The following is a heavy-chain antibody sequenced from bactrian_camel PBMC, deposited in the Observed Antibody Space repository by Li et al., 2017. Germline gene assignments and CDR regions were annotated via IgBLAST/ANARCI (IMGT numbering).Heavy chain of an antibody. CDR3: AAEVLVFKESHGGSWWSKY. CDR1: VDTIGRYC. D-gene: IGHD6*01. CDR2: MYLGGTLP. V-gene: IGHV3S55*01. J-gene: IGHJ4*01. Sequence: HVQLVESGGGSVQVGGSLSLSCVASVDTIGRYCMGWYRQTPGQEREGVAAMYLGGTLPFYADFVKGRFAISQDNAKNTVYLQMNSLKPEDTAMYYCAAEVLVFKESHGGSWWSKYWGQGTQVTVS.